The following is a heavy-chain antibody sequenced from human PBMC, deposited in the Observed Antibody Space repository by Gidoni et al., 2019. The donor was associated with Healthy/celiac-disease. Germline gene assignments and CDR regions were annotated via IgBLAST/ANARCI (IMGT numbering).Heavy chain of an antibody. CDR1: GVPFSSYA. V-gene: IGHV1-69*06. Sequence: QVQLVQSGAEVKKPGSSVTVSCKASGVPFSSYAISWVRRAPGQGLEWRGGIIPIFGTANYAQKFQGRVTITADKSTSTAYMELSSLRSEDTAVYYCARYGDLGDAFDIWGQGTMVTVSS. D-gene: IGHD3-10*01. CDR3: ARYGDLGDAFDI. J-gene: IGHJ3*02. CDR2: IIPIFGTA.